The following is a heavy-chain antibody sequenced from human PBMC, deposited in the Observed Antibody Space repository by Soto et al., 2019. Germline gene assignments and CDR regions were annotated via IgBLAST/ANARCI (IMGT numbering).Heavy chain of an antibody. D-gene: IGHD2-2*01. Sequence: QITLKESGPPLMKPTQTLTLTCTFSGFSLSTSGVGVGWIRQPPGKALEWLALIYWDDDKRYSPSLKSRLTIAKHTSKNQVVLTMAIMDPVDRAKYYWAHRLSCISIRCYADYDYNWFESWGQGTLVAVSS. CDR1: GFSLSTSGVG. V-gene: IGHV2-5*02. CDR3: AHRLSCISIRCYADYDYNWFES. CDR2: IYWDDDK. J-gene: IGHJ5*01.